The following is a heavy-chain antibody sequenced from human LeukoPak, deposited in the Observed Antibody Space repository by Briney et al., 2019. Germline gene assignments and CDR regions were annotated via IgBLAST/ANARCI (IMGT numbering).Heavy chain of an antibody. Sequence: PGRSLRLSCAASGFTFSDYPMHWVRQAPGKGLEWVAFIRYDGSIKYYGDSVRGRFTISRDNSKNTLYLLMNTLRGDDTAVYSCAKGMLERGWYDDSVYYSEFAPIDYWGQGTLVTVSS. CDR2: IRYDGSIK. V-gene: IGHV3-30*02. J-gene: IGHJ4*02. CDR3: AKGMLERGWYDDSVYYSEFAPIDY. CDR1: GFTFSDYP. D-gene: IGHD3-22*01.